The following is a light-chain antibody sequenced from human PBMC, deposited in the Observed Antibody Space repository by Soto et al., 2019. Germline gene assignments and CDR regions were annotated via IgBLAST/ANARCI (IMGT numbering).Light chain of an antibody. Sequence: EVVLTQSPGTLSLSPGESATLSCRASQSVYINSLAWYQHKSGRAPRLLIYGASTRATAVPDRFTGSGSGTDFALTISSLEPEDAAVYDCQQYGDSPFTFGPGNNLDIK. V-gene: IGKV3-20*01. CDR3: QQYGDSPFT. J-gene: IGKJ2*01. CDR1: QSVYINS. CDR2: GAS.